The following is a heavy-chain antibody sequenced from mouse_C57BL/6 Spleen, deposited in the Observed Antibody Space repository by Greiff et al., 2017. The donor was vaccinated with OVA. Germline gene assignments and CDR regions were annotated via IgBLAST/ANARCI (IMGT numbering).Heavy chain of an antibody. D-gene: IGHD1-1*01. Sequence: VQLQQSGPVLVKPGASVKMSCKASGYTFTDYYMNWVKQSHGKSLEWIGVINPYNGGTSYNQKFKGKATLTVDKSSSTAYMELNSLTSEDSAVYYCARGGFGGSSYVDYWGQGTTLTVSS. CDR2: INPYNGGT. J-gene: IGHJ2*01. CDR3: ARGGFGGSSYVDY. CDR1: GYTFTDYY. V-gene: IGHV1-19*01.